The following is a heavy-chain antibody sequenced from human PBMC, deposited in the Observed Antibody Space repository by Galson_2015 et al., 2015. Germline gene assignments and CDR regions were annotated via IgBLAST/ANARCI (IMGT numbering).Heavy chain of an antibody. V-gene: IGHV2-5*02. CDR3: AHNTHTATLRF. CDR2: IYWDDVK. D-gene: IGHD5-18*01. CDR1: GFSLSTSGVG. Sequence: PALVKPTQTLTLTCTFSGFSLSTSGVGVGWIRQPPGKALEWLALIYWDDVKRYSPSLKSRLTITKDTSKNQVVLTMTNMDPVDTATYYCAHNTHTATLRFWGQRALVTVSS. J-gene: IGHJ4*02.